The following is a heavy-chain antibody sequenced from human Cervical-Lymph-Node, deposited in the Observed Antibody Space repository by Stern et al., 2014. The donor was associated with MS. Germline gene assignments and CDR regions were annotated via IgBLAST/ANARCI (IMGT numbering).Heavy chain of an antibody. V-gene: IGHV3-21*01. CDR3: AKPGVITTIIQGEGMDV. CDR2: ISSDSVHI. Sequence: EVQLVQSGGGLVKPGGSLTLSCAASGFSFSDHSMAWVRQAPGKGLEWVSSISSDSVHIHDADSVRGRFTIYRDNAGNSLYLQMDSLRADDTAIYYCAKPGVITTIIQGEGMDVWGHGTTVTVSS. CDR1: GFSFSDHS. J-gene: IGHJ6*02. D-gene: IGHD3-3*01.